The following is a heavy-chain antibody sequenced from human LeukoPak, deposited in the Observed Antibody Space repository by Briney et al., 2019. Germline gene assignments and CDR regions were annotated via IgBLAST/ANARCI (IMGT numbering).Heavy chain of an antibody. CDR3: AKLPRGDYYYYYMDV. CDR2: INHSGST. Sequence: SETLSLTCAVYGGSFSGYYWSWIRQPPGKGLEWIGEINHSGSTNYNPSLKSRVTISVDTSKNQFSLKLSSVTAADTAVYYCAKLPRGDYYYYYMDVWGKGTTVTVSS. CDR1: GGSFSGYY. D-gene: IGHD3-10*01. J-gene: IGHJ6*03. V-gene: IGHV4-34*01.